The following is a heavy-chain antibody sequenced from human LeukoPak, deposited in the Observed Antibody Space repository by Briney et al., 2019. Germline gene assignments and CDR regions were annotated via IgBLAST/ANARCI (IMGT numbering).Heavy chain of an antibody. Sequence: ASVKVSCKASGYTFTNYYIHWVRQAPGQGLQWMGWINPNGGGTNYAQKFQGRVTMTSDTSITTAYMELSRLRSDDTAMYYCARAGSSYAVFNYWGQGTLVTVSS. CDR3: ARAGSSYAVFNY. CDR1: GYTFTNYY. J-gene: IGHJ4*02. D-gene: IGHD2-2*01. CDR2: INPNGGGT. V-gene: IGHV1-2*02.